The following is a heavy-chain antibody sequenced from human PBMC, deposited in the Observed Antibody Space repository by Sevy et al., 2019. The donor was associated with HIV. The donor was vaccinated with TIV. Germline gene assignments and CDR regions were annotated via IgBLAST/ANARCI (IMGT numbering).Heavy chain of an antibody. V-gene: IGHV1-69*06. D-gene: IGHD3-22*01. J-gene: IGHJ3*02. CDR2: IIPIFGTA. CDR3: ARAPYYYVSSATLGGAFDI. CDR1: GGTFSSYA. Sequence: ASVKVSCKASGGTFSSYAISWVRQAPGQGLEWMGGIIPIFGTANYAQKFQGRVTITADKSTSTAYMELSSLRSEDTAVYYCARAPYYYVSSATLGGAFDIWGQGTMVTVSS.